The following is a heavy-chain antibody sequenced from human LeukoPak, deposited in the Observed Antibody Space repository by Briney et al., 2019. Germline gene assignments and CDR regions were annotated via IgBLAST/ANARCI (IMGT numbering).Heavy chain of an antibody. J-gene: IGHJ4*02. CDR1: GYTFSNHW. CDR3: ARMSNGCFDY. CDR2: IDPSDSYT. D-gene: IGHD6-19*01. V-gene: IGHV5-10-1*04. Sequence: GESLKISCKGSGYTFSNHWISWVRQMPGKGLEWMGKIDPSDSYTKYSPSFQGQVTISANKSISTAYLQWSSLKASDTAMYYCARMSNGCFDYWGQRTLVTVSS.